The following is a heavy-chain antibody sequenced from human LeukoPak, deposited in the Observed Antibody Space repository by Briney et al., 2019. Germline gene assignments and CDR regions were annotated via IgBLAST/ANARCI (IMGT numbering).Heavy chain of an antibody. CDR2: ISYDGSNK. V-gene: IGHV3-30*04. Sequence: GGSLRLSCASSGCTFSSYAMHGVRQAPGKGLEWVAVISYDGSNKYYADSVKGRVTISRDNSKNTLYLQMNSLRARDTAVYYCAREIDPFGSGWYGGGDYWGQGTLVTVSS. D-gene: IGHD6-19*01. CDR3: AREIDPFGSGWYGGGDY. J-gene: IGHJ4*02. CDR1: GCTFSSYA.